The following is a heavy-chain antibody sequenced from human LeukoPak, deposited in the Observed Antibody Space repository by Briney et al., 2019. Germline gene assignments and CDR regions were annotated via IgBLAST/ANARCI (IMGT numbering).Heavy chain of an antibody. CDR2: ISYDGSNK. D-gene: IGHD3-22*01. CDR1: GFTFSSYG. CDR3: AKGLDSSGYGYFDY. J-gene: IGHJ4*02. Sequence: GGSLRLSCAASGFTFSSYGMHWVRQAPGKGLEWVAVISYDGSNKHYADSVKGRFTISRDNSKNTLYLQMNSLRAEDTAVYYCAKGLDSSGYGYFDYWGQGTLVTVSS. V-gene: IGHV3-30*18.